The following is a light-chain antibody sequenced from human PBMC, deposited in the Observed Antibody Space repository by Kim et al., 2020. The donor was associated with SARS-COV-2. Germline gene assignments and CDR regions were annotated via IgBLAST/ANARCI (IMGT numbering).Light chain of an antibody. Sequence: EIVMTQSPATLSVSPGERVTLSCRASQSIRSGLAWYQQRPGQAPRLLIYGASTRATGVPDRFSGSGSGTQFTLTISSLQSEDFGVYYCQQYYNWPPYTFGQGTKLEIK. CDR1: QSIRSG. CDR3: QQYYNWPPYT. CDR2: GAS. V-gene: IGKV3-15*01. J-gene: IGKJ2*01.